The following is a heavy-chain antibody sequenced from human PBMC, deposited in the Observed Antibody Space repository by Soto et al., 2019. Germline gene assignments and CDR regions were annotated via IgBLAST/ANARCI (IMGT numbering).Heavy chain of an antibody. CDR3: ARLFGYCSSTSCWGFDY. J-gene: IGHJ4*02. V-gene: IGHV4-39*01. D-gene: IGHD2-2*03. CDR1: GGSISSSSYY. Sequence: QLQLQESGPGLVKPSETLSLTCTVSGGSISSSSYYWGWIRQPPGKGLEWIGSIYYSGSTYYNPSLNSPVTRPVDTSKNQFPLKLSSVTAADTAVYYCARLFGYCSSTSCWGFDYWGQGTLVTVSS. CDR2: IYYSGST.